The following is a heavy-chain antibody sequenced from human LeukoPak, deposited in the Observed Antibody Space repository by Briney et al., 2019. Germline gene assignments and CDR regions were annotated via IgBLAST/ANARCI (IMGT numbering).Heavy chain of an antibody. D-gene: IGHD3-3*01. Sequence: SVKVSCKSSGGSFRALSWVRQAPGQGLEWMGGIIPVFGTSNYAQKFQGRITLTADESTATAYLELRGLRSEDTAVYYCARDSGGFWSGYLHWFDPWGQGTLVTVSS. J-gene: IGHJ5*02. CDR3: ARDSGGFWSGYLHWFDP. V-gene: IGHV1-69*13. CDR1: GGSFRA. CDR2: IIPVFGTS.